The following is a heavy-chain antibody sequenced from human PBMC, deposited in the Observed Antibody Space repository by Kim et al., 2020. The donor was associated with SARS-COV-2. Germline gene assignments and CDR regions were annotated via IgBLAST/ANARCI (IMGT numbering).Heavy chain of an antibody. J-gene: IGHJ3*02. V-gene: IGHV3-23*01. CDR3: AKDPLYSGYDRDAFDI. Sequence: DSVRARFNVSRDNSKNTLYLQLNSLRAEDTAVYYCAKDPLYSGYDRDAFDIWGQGTMVTVSS. D-gene: IGHD5-12*01.